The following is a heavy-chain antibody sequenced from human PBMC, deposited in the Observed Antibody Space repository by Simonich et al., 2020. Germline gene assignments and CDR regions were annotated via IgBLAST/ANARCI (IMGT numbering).Heavy chain of an antibody. V-gene: IGHV3-7*01. Sequence: EVQLVESGGGLVQPGGSLRLSCAASGFTFSSYWMGWVRQAPGKGLGWVANIKQDGSENNYVDSVKGRFTISRDNAKNSLNLQMNSLRAEDTAVYYCACLGTGDAFDIWGQGTMVTVSS. CDR1: GFTFSSYW. CDR3: ACLGTGDAFDI. D-gene: IGHD3-9*01. J-gene: IGHJ3*02. CDR2: IKQDGSEN.